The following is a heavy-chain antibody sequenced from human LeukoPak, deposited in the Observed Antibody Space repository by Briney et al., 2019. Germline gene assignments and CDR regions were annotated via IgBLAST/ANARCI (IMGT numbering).Heavy chain of an antibody. J-gene: IGHJ4*02. V-gene: IGHV7-4-1*02. Sequence: ASVKVSCKASGYTFTSYAMNWVRQAPGQGLEWMGWINTNTGNPTYAQGFTGRFVFSLDTSVSTAYLQISSLKAEDTAVYYCHSDPLLLWSGELTDYWGQGTLVTVSS. CDR3: HSDPLLLWSGELTDY. CDR2: INTNTGNP. CDR1: GYTFTSYA. D-gene: IGHD3-10*01.